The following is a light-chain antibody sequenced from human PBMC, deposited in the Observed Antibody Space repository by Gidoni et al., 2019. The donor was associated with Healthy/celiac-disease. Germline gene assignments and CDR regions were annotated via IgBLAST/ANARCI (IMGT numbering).Light chain of an antibody. Sequence: QSALTQPASVSGSPAQSITISCTGTSSDVGGYNYVSWYQQHPGKAPKLMIYEVSNRPSGVSNRFSGSKSGNTASLTISGLQAEDEADYYCSSYTSSSIWVFGGGTKLTVL. CDR2: EVS. CDR1: SSDVGGYNY. J-gene: IGLJ3*02. CDR3: SSYTSSSIWV. V-gene: IGLV2-14*01.